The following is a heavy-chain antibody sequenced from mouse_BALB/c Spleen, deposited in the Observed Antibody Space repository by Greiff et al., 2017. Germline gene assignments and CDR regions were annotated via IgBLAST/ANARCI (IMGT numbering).Heavy chain of an antibody. CDR2: ISTYYGDA. J-gene: IGHJ3*01. Sequence: QVQLQESGAELVRPGVSVKMSCKASGYTFTDYAMHWVKQSHAKSLEWIGVISTYYGDASYNQKFKGKATMTVDKSSSTAYMELARLTSEDSAIYYCAREVYYGYFDYWGEGTLVTVSA. CDR1: GYTFTDYA. D-gene: IGHD2-2*01. V-gene: IGHV1S137*01. CDR3: AREVYYGYFDY.